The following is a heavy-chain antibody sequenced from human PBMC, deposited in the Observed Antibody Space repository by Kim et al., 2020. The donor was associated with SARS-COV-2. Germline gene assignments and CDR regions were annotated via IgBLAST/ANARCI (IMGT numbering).Heavy chain of an antibody. CDR1: GFTFSSYA. J-gene: IGHJ6*02. D-gene: IGHD3-10*01. Sequence: GGSLRLSCAASGFTFSSYAMHWVRQAPGKGLEWVAVISYDGSNKYYADSVKGRFTISRDNSKNTLYLQMNSLRAEDTAVYYCARERVGYGSGSYFKYYYYYGMDVWGQGTTVTVSS. CDR3: ARERVGYGSGSYFKYYYYYGMDV. CDR2: ISYDGSNK. V-gene: IGHV3-30*04.